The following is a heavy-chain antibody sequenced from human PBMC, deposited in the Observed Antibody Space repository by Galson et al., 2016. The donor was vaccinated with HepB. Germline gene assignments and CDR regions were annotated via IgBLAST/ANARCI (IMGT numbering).Heavy chain of an antibody. V-gene: IGHV3-66*02. D-gene: IGHD3-10*01. CDR1: GFTVGNNF. Sequence: SLRLSCAASGFTVGNNFMRWVRQAPGKGLEWVSLIYSGGGTHYVDSVKCRFIISRDNSKNTLYLQMNSLRAEDTDVYYCAKVPSMVRGFWVQGTMVTVSS. J-gene: IGHJ3*01. CDR3: AKVPSMVRGF. CDR2: IYSGGGT.